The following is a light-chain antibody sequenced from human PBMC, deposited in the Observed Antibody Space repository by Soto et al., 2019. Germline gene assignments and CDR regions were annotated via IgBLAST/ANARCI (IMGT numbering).Light chain of an antibody. CDR3: QQYNNWLGT. Sequence: IVMTQSPATLSVSPGDRVTLSCRASQSVNSKLAWYQHNPGQAPRLLIYDASTRATGIPVRFSGSGSGTEFTLTISSLQSEDFAVYYCQQYNNWLGTFGQGTKLEIK. CDR1: QSVNSK. V-gene: IGKV3D-15*01. J-gene: IGKJ1*01. CDR2: DAS.